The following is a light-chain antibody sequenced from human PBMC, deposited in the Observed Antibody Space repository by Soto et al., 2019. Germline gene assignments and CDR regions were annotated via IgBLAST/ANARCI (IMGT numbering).Light chain of an antibody. CDR1: TNDVGTYNL. V-gene: IGLV2-23*01. J-gene: IGLJ3*02. CDR3: CSYAGSSIWV. Sequence: QSVLTQPASVSGSPGQSITISCTGSTNDVGTYNLVSWYQQHPGKAPKLMVYEGSKRPSGVSIRFSGSKSGNTASLTISGLQAEDEADYYCCSYAGSSIWVFGGGTQLT. CDR2: EGS.